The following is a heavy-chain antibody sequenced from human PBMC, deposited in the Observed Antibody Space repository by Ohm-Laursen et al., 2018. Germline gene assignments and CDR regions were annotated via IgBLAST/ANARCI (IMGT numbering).Heavy chain of an antibody. CDR3: VTALRDTVGTHDY. Sequence: SLRLSCAASGFTFSNYWMHWVRQAPGKGLVWVSRIKSDGSITTYADSVKGRFTISRDNAKNTLYLQMNSLRAEDTAVYYCVTALRDTVGTHDYWGQGTLVTVSS. D-gene: IGHD6-13*01. V-gene: IGHV3-74*01. CDR2: IKSDGSIT. CDR1: GFTFSNYW. J-gene: IGHJ4*02.